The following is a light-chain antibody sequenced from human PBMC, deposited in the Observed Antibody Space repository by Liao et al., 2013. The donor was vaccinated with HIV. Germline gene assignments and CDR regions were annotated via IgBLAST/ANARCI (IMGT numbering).Light chain of an antibody. J-gene: IGLJ1*01. V-gene: IGLV3-21*04. Sequence: SYELTQPPSVSVAPGKTARITCGGNNIGSKSVNWYQQRPGQAPVLVIYYDSNRPSGIPERFSGSNSANTATLTISRVEAGDEADYYCQVWDSSSDHYFFGTGTKVTVL. CDR2: YDS. CDR3: QVWDSSSDHYF. CDR1: NIGSKS.